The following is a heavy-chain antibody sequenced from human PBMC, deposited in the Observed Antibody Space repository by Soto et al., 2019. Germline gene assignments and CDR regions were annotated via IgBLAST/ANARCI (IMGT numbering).Heavy chain of an antibody. CDR1: GYTFTSYG. CDR2: ISAHNGNT. CDR3: XXVXXSYFDY. J-gene: IGHJ4*02. Sequence: QVQLVQSGAEVQKPGASVKVSCKNSGYTFTSYGITWVRQAPGQGLEWMGWISAHNGNTNYAQKLQERLTMTTDTSTSTAYMELRSLRSDDXXXXXXXXVXXSYFDYWGQGTLVTVSS. V-gene: IGHV1-18*01.